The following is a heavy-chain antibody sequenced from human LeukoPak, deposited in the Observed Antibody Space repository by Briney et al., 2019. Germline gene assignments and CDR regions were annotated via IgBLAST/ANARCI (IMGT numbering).Heavy chain of an antibody. V-gene: IGHV3-15*01. CDR1: GFTFSNAW. CDR3: TTEPVAVAGTFDY. D-gene: IGHD6-19*01. J-gene: IGHJ4*02. Sequence: RGSLRLSCAASGFTFSNAWMSWVRQAPGKGLEWVGRIKSKTDGGTTDYAAPVKGRFTISRDDSKNTLYLQMNSLKTEDTAVYYCTTEPVAVAGTFDYWGQGTLVTVSS. CDR2: IKSKTDGGTT.